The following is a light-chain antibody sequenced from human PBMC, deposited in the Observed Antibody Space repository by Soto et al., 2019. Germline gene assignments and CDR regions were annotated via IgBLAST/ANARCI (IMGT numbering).Light chain of an antibody. CDR3: QQYTNYPLP. Sequence: DIQMTQSPSTLSASVGDRVTITCRASQSISNLLAWYQQKPGRAPTLLIYKASTLESGVPSRFSGSGSGTEFTLTISSLQPDDCATYYCQQYTNYPLPFGQGTRLEIK. J-gene: IGKJ5*01. V-gene: IGKV1-5*03. CDR1: QSISNL. CDR2: KAS.